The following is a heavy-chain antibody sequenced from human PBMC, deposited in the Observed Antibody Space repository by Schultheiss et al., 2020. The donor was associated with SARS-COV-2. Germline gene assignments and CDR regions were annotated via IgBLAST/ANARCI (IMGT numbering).Heavy chain of an antibody. Sequence: SETLSLTCTVSGGSISSYYWSWIRQPPGKGLEWIGEINHSGSTNYNPSLKSRVTISVDTSKNQFSLKLSSVTAADTAVYYCARDHLVGGYYYYYMDVWGKGTTVTVSS. CDR1: GGSISSYY. CDR2: INHSGST. J-gene: IGHJ6*03. D-gene: IGHD2-21*01. CDR3: ARDHLVGGYYYYYMDV. V-gene: IGHV4-59*01.